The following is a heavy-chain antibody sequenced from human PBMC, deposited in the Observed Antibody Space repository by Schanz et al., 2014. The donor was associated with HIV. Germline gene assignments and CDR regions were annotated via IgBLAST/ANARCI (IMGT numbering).Heavy chain of an antibody. Sequence: QVHLVESGGGVVQPGRSLRLSCAASGFTFSGYGMHWVRQAPGKGLEWVAVIWYDGSNKYYADSVKGRFTISRDNSKNTLYLQMNSLRAEDTAMYYCARRSTPGGYYGMDVWGQGTTVTVSS. D-gene: IGHD2-15*01. V-gene: IGHV3-33*01. CDR1: GFTFSGYG. J-gene: IGHJ6*02. CDR2: IWYDGSNK. CDR3: ARRSTPGGYYGMDV.